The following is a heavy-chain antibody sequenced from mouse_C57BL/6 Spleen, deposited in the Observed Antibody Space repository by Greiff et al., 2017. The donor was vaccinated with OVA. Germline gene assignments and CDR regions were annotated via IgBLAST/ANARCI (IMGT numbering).Heavy chain of an antibody. J-gene: IGHJ2*01. CDR3: THYYYGSSYFDY. CDR2: LDPENGDT. V-gene: IGHV14-4*01. CDR1: GFNIKDDY. Sequence: EVQLQQSGAELVRPGASVKLSCTASGFNIKDDYMHWVKQRPEQGLEWIGWLDPENGDTEYASKFQGKATITADTSSNTAYLQLSSLTSEDTAVYYCTHYYYGSSYFDYWGQGTTLTVSS. D-gene: IGHD1-1*01.